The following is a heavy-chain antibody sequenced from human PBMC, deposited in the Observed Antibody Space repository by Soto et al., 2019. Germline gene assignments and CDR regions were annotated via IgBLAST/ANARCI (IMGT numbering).Heavy chain of an antibody. Sequence: QVQLVQSGAEVKRPGSSVKVSCESSGDTFNSYVISWVRQAPGQGLEWMGGVIPIIGVTHYAQKFQGRLTMAALRSPGTASMEFSKLDSADTALYYCARESLGAKGADHWGQGTLVTVSS. D-gene: IGHD7-27*01. CDR3: ARESLGAKGADH. CDR2: VIPIIGVT. V-gene: IGHV1-69*17. CDR1: GDTFNSYV. J-gene: IGHJ4*02.